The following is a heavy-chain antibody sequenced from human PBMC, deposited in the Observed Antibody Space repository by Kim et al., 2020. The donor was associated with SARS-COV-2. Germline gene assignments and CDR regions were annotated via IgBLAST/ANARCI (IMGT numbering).Heavy chain of an antibody. CDR2: IHASGRT. D-gene: IGHD6-19*01. J-gene: IGHJ4*02. V-gene: IGHV4-4*07. CDR1: GGSFSSYH. Sequence: SETLSLMCTVSGGSFSSYHWSWIRQSAGKGLEWIGRIHASGRTNYNPSLKSRLTMSVDTSKHQMSLKLSSVTAADTAMYYCAREVPGADRRFDYWGQGILVTVSS. CDR3: AREVPGADRRFDY.